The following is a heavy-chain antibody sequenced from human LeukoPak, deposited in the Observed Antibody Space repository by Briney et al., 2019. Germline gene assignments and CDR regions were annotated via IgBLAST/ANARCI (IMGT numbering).Heavy chain of an antibody. CDR3: AKTVVPASPVPGVSY. D-gene: IGHD2-2*01. J-gene: IGHJ4*02. Sequence: GGSLRLSCAASGFAFSSYAMSWVRQAPGKGLEWVSAISGSGGSTYYADSVKGRFTISRDNSKNTLYLQMNSLRAEDTAVYYCAKTVVPASPVPGVSYWGQGTLVTVSS. CDR2: ISGSGGST. CDR1: GFAFSSYA. V-gene: IGHV3-23*01.